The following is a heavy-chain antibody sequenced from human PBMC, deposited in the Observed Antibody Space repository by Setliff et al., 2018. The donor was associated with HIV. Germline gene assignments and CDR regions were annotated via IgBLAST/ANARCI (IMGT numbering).Heavy chain of an antibody. CDR1: GGTFSSYA. V-gene: IGHV1-69*13. Sequence: VASVKVSCKASGGTFSSYAISWVRQAPGQGLEWMGGIIPIFGTANYAQKFQGRVTITADESTSTAYMELSSLRSEDTAVYYCARGGADYGDPGYYYYYMDVWGKGTTVTVSS. CDR3: ARGGADYGDPGYYYYYMDV. J-gene: IGHJ6*03. CDR2: IIPIFGTA. D-gene: IGHD4-17*01.